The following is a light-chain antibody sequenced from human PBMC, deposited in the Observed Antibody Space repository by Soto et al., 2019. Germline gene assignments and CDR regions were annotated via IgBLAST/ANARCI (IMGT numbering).Light chain of an antibody. V-gene: IGLV2-23*02. Sequence: QSVLTQPASVSGSPGQSITISCTGTSSDVGSYNLVSWYQQHPGKAPKLMIYEVSKRPSGVSNRFSGSKSGNTASLTISGLQAEDEADYYCCSYAGSSTYVFGPGTKVTV. J-gene: IGLJ1*01. CDR1: SSDVGSYNL. CDR2: EVS. CDR3: CSYAGSSTYV.